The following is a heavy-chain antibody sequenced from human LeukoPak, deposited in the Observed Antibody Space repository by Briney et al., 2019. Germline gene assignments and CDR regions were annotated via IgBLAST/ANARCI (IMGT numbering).Heavy chain of an antibody. CDR1: GVSIGSHY. CDR2: VYNSGTT. J-gene: IGHJ4*02. CDR3: ARDAY. Sequence: ASETLSLTCTVSGVSIGSHYWSWIRQSPGKGLEWIGCVYNSGTTVYNPSLTGRVTISVDSSKNQYSLNLRSVTAADAAVYYCARDAYWGQGILVTVSS. V-gene: IGHV4-59*11.